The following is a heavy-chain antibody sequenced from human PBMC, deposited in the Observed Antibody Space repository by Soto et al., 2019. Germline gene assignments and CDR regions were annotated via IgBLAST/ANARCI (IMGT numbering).Heavy chain of an antibody. CDR3: ARPLVVAATPVFDFDY. CDR2: ISSSSSYI. J-gene: IGHJ4*02. Sequence: GGSLSLSCAASGFTFSSYSMNWVRQAPGKGLEWVSSISSSSSYIYYADSVKGRFTISRDNAKNSLYLQMNSLRAEDTAVYYCARPLVVAATPVFDFDYWGQGTLVTVSS. CDR1: GFTFSSYS. D-gene: IGHD2-15*01. V-gene: IGHV3-21*01.